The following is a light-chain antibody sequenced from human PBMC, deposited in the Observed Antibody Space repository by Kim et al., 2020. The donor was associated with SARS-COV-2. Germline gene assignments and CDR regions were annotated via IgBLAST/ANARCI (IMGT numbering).Light chain of an antibody. CDR2: AAS. Sequence: DIQMTQSPSSLSASVGDRVTITCRASQTISNHLNWYQHKPGKAPNLLIYAASTLETGVPSRFSGSGSGTDFTLTITSLQPGDFATYYCQQSYSAPRCTFGQGTKLEIK. CDR1: QTISNH. CDR3: QQSYSAPRCT. V-gene: IGKV1-39*01. J-gene: IGKJ2*02.